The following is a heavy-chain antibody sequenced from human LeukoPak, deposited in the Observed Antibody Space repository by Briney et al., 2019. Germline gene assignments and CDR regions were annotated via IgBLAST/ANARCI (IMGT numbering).Heavy chain of an antibody. CDR1: GFTFSSYA. CDR3: ARGGSIAARPIDY. V-gene: IGHV3-64*01. Sequence: GGSLRLSCAASGFTFSSYAMHWVRQAPGKGLEYVSAISSNGGSTYYANSVKGRFTLSRDNSKNTLFLQMGSLRAEDMAVYYCARGGSIAARPIDYWGRGTLVTVSS. CDR2: ISSNGGST. J-gene: IGHJ4*02. D-gene: IGHD6-6*01.